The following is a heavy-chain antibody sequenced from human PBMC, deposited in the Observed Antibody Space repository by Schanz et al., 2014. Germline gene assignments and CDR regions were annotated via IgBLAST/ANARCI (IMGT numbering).Heavy chain of an antibody. V-gene: IGHV1-69*02. D-gene: IGHD4-17*01. CDR3: ARTTFGKGKTYLGDYHYYHYMDV. CDR1: GGTFSSDT. CDR2: IVPIAGIT. Sequence: QVHLVQSGAEVKKPGSSVKVSCKASGGTFSSDTFSWVRQAPGQGLEWMGRIVPIAGITNYAQRFQGRVTITADKSTSTAYMELTSLRSDDTAVYYCARTTFGKGKTYLGDYHYYHYMDVWGNGTTVTVSS. J-gene: IGHJ6*03.